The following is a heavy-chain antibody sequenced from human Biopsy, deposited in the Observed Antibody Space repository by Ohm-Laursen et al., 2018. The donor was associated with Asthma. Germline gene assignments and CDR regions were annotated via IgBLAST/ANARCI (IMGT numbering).Heavy chain of an antibody. D-gene: IGHD2-21*02. Sequence: TLSLTCDVSGDSIDSGDYSWTWIRQSPGVGLEWIGYIYRNGDTYYNPTLKNRVTISIDRSKNQFSLRLRSVTAADTAVYYCARGWNCGGDCYSLDSWGQGTLVTVSS. CDR1: GDSIDSGDYS. J-gene: IGHJ4*02. V-gene: IGHV4-30-2*06. CDR3: ARGWNCGGDCYSLDS. CDR2: IYRNGDT.